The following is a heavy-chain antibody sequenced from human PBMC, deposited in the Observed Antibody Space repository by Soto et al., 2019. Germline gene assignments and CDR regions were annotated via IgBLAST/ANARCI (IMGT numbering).Heavy chain of an antibody. Sequence: GGSLRLSCASSVFSFGSYAVSWVRQAPGKGLEWVSTSSGSDGKTFYADSVRGRFSISRETSQNTLYLQMNSLRADDTAIYYCARWSYLDYWGQGTRITVSS. V-gene: IGHV3-23*01. CDR2: SSGSDGKT. CDR3: ARWSYLDY. J-gene: IGHJ4*02. D-gene: IGHD3-3*01. CDR1: VFSFGSYA.